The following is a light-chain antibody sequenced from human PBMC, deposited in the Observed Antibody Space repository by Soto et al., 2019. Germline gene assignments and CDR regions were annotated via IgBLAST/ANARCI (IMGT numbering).Light chain of an antibody. CDR2: GAF. J-gene: IGKJ1*01. V-gene: IGKV1-5*01. CDR3: QQYYSYST. Sequence: DFQMTQSPSTLSTSVGDRVTITCRASQSVSTQLAWYQQKPGMAPKLPISGAFSLESGVPSRFSGSGSGTEFALTISSLQPDDFATYYCQQYYSYSTFGQGTKVDI. CDR1: QSVSTQ.